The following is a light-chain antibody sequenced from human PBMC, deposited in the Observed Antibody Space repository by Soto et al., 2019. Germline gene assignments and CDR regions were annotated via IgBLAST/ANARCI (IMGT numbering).Light chain of an antibody. V-gene: IGKV3-20*01. Sequence: EIVLTPSPGTLSLSPGEGATLSCRASQSVSSSYLAWYQQKPGQAPRLLIYGASRRATGTPDRFSGSGSGTDFTLTISRLETEDFAVYYCQQYDSSPPLTFGGGTKVDIK. CDR2: GAS. J-gene: IGKJ4*01. CDR3: QQYDSSPPLT. CDR1: QSVSSSY.